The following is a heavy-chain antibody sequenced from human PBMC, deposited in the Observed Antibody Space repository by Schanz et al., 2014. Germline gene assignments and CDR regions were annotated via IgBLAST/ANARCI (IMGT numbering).Heavy chain of an antibody. D-gene: IGHD6-19*01. Sequence: QVQLVQSAAEVMKPGSSVKVSCKASGGTFSSYTINWVRQAPGQGLEWMGRIIPILGITNVAQTFQDRVTITADKSTSTAYMELSSLRSEDTTVYYCARGLGDERWLDLNESFDIWGQGTIVTVSS. CDR2: IIPILGIT. V-gene: IGHV1-69*02. CDR3: ARGLGDERWLDLNESFDI. CDR1: GGTFSSYT. J-gene: IGHJ3*02.